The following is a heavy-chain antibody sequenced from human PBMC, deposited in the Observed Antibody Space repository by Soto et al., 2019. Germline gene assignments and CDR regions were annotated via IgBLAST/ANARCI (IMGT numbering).Heavy chain of an antibody. D-gene: IGHD1-7*01. CDR3: AHKRITGTTFRFDP. CDR1: GFSLSTSGVG. CDR2: IYWDDDK. V-gene: IGHV2-5*02. Sequence: SDPTLVKPPQTLTLTCTFSGFSLSTSGVGVGWIRQPPGKALEWLALIYWDDDKRYSPSLKSRLTITKDTSKNQVVLTMTNMDPVDTATYYCAHKRITGTTFRFDPWGQGTLVTVSS. J-gene: IGHJ5*02.